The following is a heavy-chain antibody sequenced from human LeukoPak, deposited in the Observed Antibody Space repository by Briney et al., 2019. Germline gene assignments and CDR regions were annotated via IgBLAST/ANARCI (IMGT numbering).Heavy chain of an antibody. J-gene: IGHJ4*02. CDR2: IRSKADGGTP. V-gene: IGHV3-15*07. D-gene: IGHD2-15*01. CDR1: GFSFSDAW. CDR3: TTRSPARYCSDGACYSSADY. Sequence: GGSLRLSCAASGFSFSDAWMNWVRQASGKGLEWVGHIRSKADGGTPDYIAPVKGRFTISRDDSKDTLYLRMNSLNTEDTAMYYCTTRSPARYCSDGACYSSADYWGQGTLVTVSS.